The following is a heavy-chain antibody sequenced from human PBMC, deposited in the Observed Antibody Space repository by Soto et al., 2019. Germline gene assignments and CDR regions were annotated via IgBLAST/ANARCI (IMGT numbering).Heavy chain of an antibody. Sequence: SETLSLTCAVYGGSFSGYYWSWIRQPPGKGLEWIGEINHSGSTNYNPSLKRRVTISVDTSKNQFSLKLSSVTAADTAVYYCAGGRGVLRCLEWSTYGMDVGGQGKRSPSP. V-gene: IGHV4-34*01. CDR2: INHSGST. J-gene: IGHJ6*02. CDR3: AGGRGVLRCLEWSTYGMDV. CDR1: GGSFSGYY. D-gene: IGHD3-3*01.